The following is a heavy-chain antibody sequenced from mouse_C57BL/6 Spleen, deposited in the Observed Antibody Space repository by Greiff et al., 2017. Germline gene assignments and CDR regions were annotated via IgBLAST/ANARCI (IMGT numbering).Heavy chain of an antibody. CDR2: IRSKSSNYAT. J-gene: IGHJ4*01. CDR1: GFTFNTYA. Sequence: EVQGVESGGGLVQPKGSLKLSCAASGFTFNTYAMHWVRQAPGKGLEWVARIRSKSSNYATYYADSVKDRFTISRDDTQCMLYLQMNKLKTDDTAMYYCVREGGSSYGNAMCYWGQGPSVTVSS. V-gene: IGHV10-3*01. CDR3: VREGGSSYGNAMCY. D-gene: IGHD1-1*01.